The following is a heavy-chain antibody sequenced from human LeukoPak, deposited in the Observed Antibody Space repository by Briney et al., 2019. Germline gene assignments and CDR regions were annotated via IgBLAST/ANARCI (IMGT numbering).Heavy chain of an antibody. CDR3: ARLYSGSYYEDAFDY. Sequence: SETLSLTCTVSGGSISSYYWSWIRQPPGKGLEWIGYIYYSGSTNYNPSLKSRVTISVDTSKNQFSLKLSSVTAADPAVYYCARLYSGSYYEDAFDYWGQGTLVTVSS. D-gene: IGHD1-26*01. V-gene: IGHV4-59*01. CDR1: GGSISSYY. CDR2: IYYSGST. J-gene: IGHJ4*02.